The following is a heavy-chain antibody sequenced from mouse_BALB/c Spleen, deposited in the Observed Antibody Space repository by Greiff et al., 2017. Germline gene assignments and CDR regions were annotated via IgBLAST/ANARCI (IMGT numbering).Heavy chain of an antibody. CDR2: ISYDGSN. D-gene: IGHD2-4*01. CDR3: AKEDYDYDPAWFAY. CDR1: GYSITSGYY. V-gene: IGHV3-6*02. J-gene: IGHJ3*01. Sequence: EVQVVESGPGLVKPSQSLSLTCSVTGYSITSGYYWNWIRQFPGNKLEWMGYISYDGSNNYNPSLKNRISITRDTSKNQFFLKLNSVTTEDTATYYCAKEDYDYDPAWFAYWGQGTLVTVSA.